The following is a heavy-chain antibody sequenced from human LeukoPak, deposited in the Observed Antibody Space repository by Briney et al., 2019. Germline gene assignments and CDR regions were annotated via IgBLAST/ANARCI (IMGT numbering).Heavy chain of an antibody. CDR1: GFTFRDYT. J-gene: IGHJ4*02. CDR3: ARHYGP. D-gene: IGHD3-10*01. CDR2: IYYSGST. V-gene: IGHV4-39*01. Sequence: PGGSLRLSCAASGFTFRDYTMNWVRQPPGKGLEWIGSIYYSGSTYYNPSLKSRVTISVDTSKNQFSLKLNSVTATDTAVYYCARHYGPWGQGTLVTVSS.